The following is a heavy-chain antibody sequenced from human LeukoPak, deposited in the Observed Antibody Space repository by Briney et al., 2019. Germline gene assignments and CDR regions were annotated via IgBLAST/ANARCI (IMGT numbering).Heavy chain of an antibody. CDR3: ARVGGAIITFFDY. Sequence: PSQTLSLTCALSGGSITSYNFAWIRQPPGQGRGWIGYIYYSGSNNYNPSLKSRATISVDTSKNQFSLKLSSVTAADTAVYYCARVGGAIITFFDYWGQGTLVTVSS. CDR1: GGSITSYN. D-gene: IGHD3-10*01. J-gene: IGHJ4*02. V-gene: IGHV4-59*01. CDR2: IYYSGSN.